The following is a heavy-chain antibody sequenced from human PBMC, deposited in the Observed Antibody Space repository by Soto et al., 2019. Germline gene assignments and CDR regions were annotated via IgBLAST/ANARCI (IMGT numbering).Heavy chain of an antibody. CDR3: TTSLRFLEWLPYDY. CDR1: GFTFSNAW. V-gene: IGHV3-15*01. J-gene: IGHJ4*02. D-gene: IGHD3-3*01. Sequence: EVQLVESGGGLVKPGGSLRLSCAASGFTFSNAWMSWVRQAPGKGLEWVGRIKSKTDGGTADYAAPVKGRFTISRDDSKNTLYLQMNSLKTEDTAVYYCTTSLRFLEWLPYDYWGQGTLVTVSS. CDR2: IKSKTDGGTA.